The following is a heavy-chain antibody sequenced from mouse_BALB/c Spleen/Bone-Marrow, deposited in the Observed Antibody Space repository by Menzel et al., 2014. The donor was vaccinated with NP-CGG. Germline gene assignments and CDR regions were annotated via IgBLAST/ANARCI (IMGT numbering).Heavy chain of an antibody. J-gene: IGHJ2*01. CDR1: GYAFSSSW. CDR3: ARMGILRPSDY. CDR2: IYPGDGDT. D-gene: IGHD2-4*01. Sequence: QVQLKESGPELVKPGASVKISCKASGYAFSSSWMNWVKQRPGQGLEWIGRIYPGDGDTNYNGKFKGKATLTADKSSSTAYMQLSSLTSVDSAVYYCARMGILRPSDYWGQGTTLTVSS. V-gene: IGHV1-82*01.